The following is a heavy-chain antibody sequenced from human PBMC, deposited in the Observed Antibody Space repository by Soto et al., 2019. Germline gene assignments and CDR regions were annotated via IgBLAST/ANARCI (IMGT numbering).Heavy chain of an antibody. D-gene: IGHD2-8*01. V-gene: IGHV3-23*01. Sequence: PGGSLRLSXAASGFTFSSYAMSWVRQAPGKGLEWVSAISGSGGSTYYADSVKGRFTISRDNSKNTLYLQMNSLRAEDTAVYYCAKGSTGDIVLMVYGIWGQGTMVTVSS. CDR1: GFTFSSYA. J-gene: IGHJ3*02. CDR2: ISGSGGST. CDR3: AKGSTGDIVLMVYGI.